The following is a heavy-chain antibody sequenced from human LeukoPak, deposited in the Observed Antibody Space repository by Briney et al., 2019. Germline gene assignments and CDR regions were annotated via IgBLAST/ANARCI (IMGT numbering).Heavy chain of an antibody. CDR1: GGSVSSGSYY. CDR3: ARASGGYSSGWYLDY. Sequence: PSETPSLTCTVSGGSVSSGSYYWSWIRQPPGKGLEWIGYIYYSGSTNYNPSLKSRVTISVDTSKNQFSLKLSSVTAADTAVDYCARASGGYSSGWYLDYWGQGTLVTVSS. J-gene: IGHJ4*02. CDR2: IYYSGST. D-gene: IGHD6-19*01. V-gene: IGHV4-61*01.